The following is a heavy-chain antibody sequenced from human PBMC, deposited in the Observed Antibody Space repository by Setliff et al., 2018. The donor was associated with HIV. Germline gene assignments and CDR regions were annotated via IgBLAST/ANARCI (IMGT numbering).Heavy chain of an antibody. J-gene: IGHJ4*02. CDR3: ARGVRGVIIDWYYFDY. CDR1: GDSISSGGYY. D-gene: IGHD3-10*01. Sequence: PSETLSLTCTVSGDSISSGGYYWSWIRQHPGKGLEWIGYIYYSGITYYNPSLKSRVSISVDTSKNQFSLKLSSVTAADTAVYYCARGVRGVIIDWYYFDYWGQGTLVTVS. V-gene: IGHV4-31*03. CDR2: IYYSGIT.